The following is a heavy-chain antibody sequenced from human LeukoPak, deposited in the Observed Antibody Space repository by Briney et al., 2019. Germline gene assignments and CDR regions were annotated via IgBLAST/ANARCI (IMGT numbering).Heavy chain of an antibody. D-gene: IGHD1-26*01. CDR2: IYHSGST. J-gene: IGHJ3*02. Sequence: SETLSLTCVVSGYSISSGYYWGWIRQPPGKGLEWIGSIYHSGSTYYNPSLKSRVTISVDTSKNQFSLKLSSVTAADTAVYYCASPIVGDAFDIWGQGTMVTVSS. V-gene: IGHV4-38-2*01. CDR1: GYSISSGYY. CDR3: ASPIVGDAFDI.